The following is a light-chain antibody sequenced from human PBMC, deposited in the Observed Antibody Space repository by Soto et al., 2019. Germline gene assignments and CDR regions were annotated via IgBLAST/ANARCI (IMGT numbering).Light chain of an antibody. CDR3: QQTYTPPRT. CDR1: QGISSY. Sequence: DILMTQSPSSLSASVGARVTITCRASQGISSYVNWYQQNPGRAPRLLIWDASTLQRGVPSRFSGSGSGTDFTLTISSLPPEDFATYYCQQTYTPPRTFGQGTKVEIK. V-gene: IGKV1-39*01. CDR2: DAS. J-gene: IGKJ1*01.